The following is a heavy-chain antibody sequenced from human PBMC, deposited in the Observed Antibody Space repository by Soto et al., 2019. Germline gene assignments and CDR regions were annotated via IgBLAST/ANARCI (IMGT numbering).Heavy chain of an antibody. CDR1: GGSFSGYY. CDR3: VTSLWFGTQPEI. CDR2: ISPSGTT. Sequence: QVQLQQWGAGLLKPSETLSLTCAVYGGSFSGYYWTWFRQPPGKGLEWIGEISPSGTTKYIPSLKSRVTISADTSKNQFSRKVTSVTAADTAVYYCVTSLWFGTQPEIWGQGALVTVSS. V-gene: IGHV4-34*01. D-gene: IGHD3-10*01. J-gene: IGHJ4*02.